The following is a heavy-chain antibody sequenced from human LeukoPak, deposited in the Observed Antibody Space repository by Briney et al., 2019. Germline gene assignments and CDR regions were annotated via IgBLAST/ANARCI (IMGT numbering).Heavy chain of an antibody. CDR1: GYSITEGFS. J-gene: IGHJ5*02. CDR3: ARVGAIPGIDP. V-gene: IGHV4-38-2*01. Sequence: PSEALSLTCAVSGYSITEGFSWGWIRQPPGQGLEWIASISYYGSTYSKSTLQSRLTISRDTSKNEFPLRLTSVTATDTAVYYCARVGAIPGIDPWGQGTPVTVSS. CDR2: ISYYGST. D-gene: IGHD3-16*01.